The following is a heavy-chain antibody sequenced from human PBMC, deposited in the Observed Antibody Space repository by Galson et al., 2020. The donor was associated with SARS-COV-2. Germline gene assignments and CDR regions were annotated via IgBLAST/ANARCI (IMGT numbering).Heavy chain of an antibody. D-gene: IGHD1-26*01. V-gene: IGHV1-18*01. CDR3: ARDRGAYSGSQGVYYYYYGMDV. CDR2: ISAYNGNT. J-gene: IGHJ6*02. CDR1: GYTFTSYG. Sequence: ASVKVSCKASGYTFTSYGISWVRQAPGQGLEWMGWISAYNGNTNYAQKLQGRVTVTTDTSTSTAYMELRSLRSDDTAVYYCARDRGAYSGSQGVYYYYYGMDVWGQGTTVTVSS.